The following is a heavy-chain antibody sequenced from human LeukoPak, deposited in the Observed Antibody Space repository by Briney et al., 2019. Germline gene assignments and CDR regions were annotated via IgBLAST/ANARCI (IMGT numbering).Heavy chain of an antibody. CDR2: ISAYNSNT. CDR3: ARTPKASYYGDISGLPCLDY. D-gene: IGHD4-17*01. Sequence: GASVKVSCKAAGYTFTSYDISWVRQYAGPGLEWFECISAYNSNTNYAQKLQGRVTMTTDTSTSTAYMELRSLRSDDTAVYYCARTPKASYYGDISGLPCLDYWGQGTLVTVSS. CDR1: GYTFTSYD. V-gene: IGHV1-18*01. J-gene: IGHJ4*02.